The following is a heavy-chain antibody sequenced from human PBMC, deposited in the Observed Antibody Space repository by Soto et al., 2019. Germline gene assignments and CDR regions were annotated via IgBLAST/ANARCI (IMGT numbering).Heavy chain of an antibody. CDR3: ARRLIYGSGSYY. CDR1: GYTFTSYG. Sequence: QVQLVQSGAEVKKPGASVKVSCKASGYTFTSYGISWVRQAPGQGLEWMGWISAYNGNTNYAQKLQGRVTMTTDTSTGTGHMELRSLRSDDTALKFCARRLIYGSGSYYRGQGTLVTVSS. D-gene: IGHD3-10*01. J-gene: IGHJ4*02. V-gene: IGHV1-18*01. CDR2: ISAYNGNT.